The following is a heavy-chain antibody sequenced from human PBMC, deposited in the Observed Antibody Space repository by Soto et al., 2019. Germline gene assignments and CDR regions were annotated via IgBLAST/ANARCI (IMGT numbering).Heavy chain of an antibody. CDR3: AISYSSSSGNYYGMDV. Sequence: GESLKISCKGSGYSFTSYWISWVRQMPGKGLEWMGRIDPSDSYTNYSPSFQGHVTISADKSISTAYLQWSSLKASDTAMYYCAISYSSSSGNYYGMDVWGQGTTVTVSS. CDR2: IDPSDSYT. J-gene: IGHJ6*02. CDR1: GYSFTSYW. D-gene: IGHD6-6*01. V-gene: IGHV5-10-1*01.